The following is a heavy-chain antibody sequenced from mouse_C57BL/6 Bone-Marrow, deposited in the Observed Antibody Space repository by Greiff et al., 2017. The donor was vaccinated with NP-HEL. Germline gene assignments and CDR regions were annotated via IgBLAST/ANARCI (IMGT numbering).Heavy chain of an antibody. V-gene: IGHV5-6*01. Sequence: VQLKESGGDLVKPGASLKLSCAASGFTFSSYGMSWVRQTPDKRLEWVATISSGGSYTYYHDSVKGRATLSRDNANNTLYMQISSLKSEDTAMYYGSSQVGYDLFWGEGTSVSVSS. CDR2: ISSGGSYT. D-gene: IGHD2-2*01. J-gene: IGHJ4*01. CDR3: SSQVGYDLF. CDR1: GFTFSSYG.